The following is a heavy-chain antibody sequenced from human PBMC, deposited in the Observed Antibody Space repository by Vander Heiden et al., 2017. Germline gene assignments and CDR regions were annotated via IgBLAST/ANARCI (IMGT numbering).Heavy chain of an antibody. J-gene: IGHJ4*02. Sequence: EVQLVESGGGLVQPGGSLRLSCAASGPNFEAAAMHWVRQAPGKGLEGLAGFSWDLGHTGYADSVRGRFIISRDNAKHTLFLQMNSLRVEDTALYYCARSRRGDCGWAIDDWGQGTLVTVSS. D-gene: IGHD6-19*01. CDR1: GPNFEAAA. CDR2: FSWDLGHT. CDR3: ARSRRGDCGWAIDD. V-gene: IGHV3-9*01.